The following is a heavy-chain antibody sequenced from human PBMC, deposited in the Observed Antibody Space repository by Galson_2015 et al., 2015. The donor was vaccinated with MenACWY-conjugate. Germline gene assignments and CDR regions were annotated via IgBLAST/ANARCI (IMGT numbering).Heavy chain of an antibody. D-gene: IGHD2/OR15-2a*01. CDR3: AKSRRAFFYFCP. J-gene: IGHJ5*02. Sequence: SLRLSCAASGFIFNTYWMHWVRQAPGKGLVWVSRINPGGSSTTYADSVKDRFTISRDNAKNTLYLQMNSLRPEDTAVFYCAKSRRAFFYFCPWGQGPLGTVSS. CDR2: INPGGSST. V-gene: IGHV3-74*01. CDR1: GFIFNTYW.